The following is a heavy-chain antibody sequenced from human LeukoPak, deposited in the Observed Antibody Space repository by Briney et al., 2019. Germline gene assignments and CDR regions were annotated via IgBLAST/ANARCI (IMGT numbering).Heavy chain of an antibody. Sequence: PGRSLRLSCAASGFTFSSYAMHWVRQAPGKGLEWVAVISYDGSNKYYADSVKGRSTISRDNSKNTLYLQMNSLRAEDTAVYYCARDRYYYDSSGPTSIMDVWGQGTTVTVSS. CDR3: ARDRYYYDSSGPTSIMDV. V-gene: IGHV3-30-3*01. CDR1: GFTFSSYA. J-gene: IGHJ6*02. CDR2: ISYDGSNK. D-gene: IGHD3-22*01.